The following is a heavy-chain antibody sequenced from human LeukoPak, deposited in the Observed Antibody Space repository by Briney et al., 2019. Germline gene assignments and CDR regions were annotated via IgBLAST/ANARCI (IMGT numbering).Heavy chain of an antibody. CDR3: ARDPRARGGDYGDY. CDR1: GFTFSSYA. J-gene: IGHJ4*02. Sequence: GGSLRLSCAASGFTFSSYAMNWVRQAPGKGLEWVAVISYDGSNKYYADSVKGRFTISRDNSKNTLYLQMNSLRAEDTAVYYCARDPRARGGDYGDYWGQGTLVTVSS. V-gene: IGHV3-30*04. CDR2: ISYDGSNK. D-gene: IGHD3-16*01.